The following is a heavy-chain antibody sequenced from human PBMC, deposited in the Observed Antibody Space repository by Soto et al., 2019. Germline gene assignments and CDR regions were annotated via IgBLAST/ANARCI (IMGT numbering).Heavy chain of an antibody. CDR1: GGTFSSYA. J-gene: IGHJ5*02. V-gene: IGHV1-69*13. CDR3: ARDVPHYDSSGYQYNWFDP. Sequence: SVKVSGKASGGTFSSYAISWVRQAPGQGLEWMGGTIPIFGTANYAQKFQGRVTITADESTSTAYMELSSLRSEDTAVYYCARDVPHYDSSGYQYNWFDPWGQGTLVTVSS. CDR2: TIPIFGTA. D-gene: IGHD3-22*01.